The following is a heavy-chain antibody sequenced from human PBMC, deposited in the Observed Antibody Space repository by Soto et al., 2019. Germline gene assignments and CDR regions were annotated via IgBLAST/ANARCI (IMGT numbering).Heavy chain of an antibody. V-gene: IGHV1-8*01. CDR2: MNPNSGNT. J-gene: IGHJ6*03. Sequence: GASVKVSCKASGYTFTSYDINWVRQATGQGLEWMGWMNPNSGNTGYAQKFQGRVTMTRNTSISTAYMELSSLRSEDTAVYYCAREGYYEPLGYYYMDVWGKGTTVTVSS. D-gene: IGHD3-3*01. CDR1: GYTFTSYD. CDR3: AREGYYEPLGYYYMDV.